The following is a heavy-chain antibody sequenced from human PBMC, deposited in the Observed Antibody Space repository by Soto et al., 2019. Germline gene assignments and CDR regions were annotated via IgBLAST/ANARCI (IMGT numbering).Heavy chain of an antibody. CDR3: ARDAEGDITMIVVDPWYFQH. J-gene: IGHJ1*01. V-gene: IGHV3-33*01. Sequence: QVQLVESGGGVVQPGRSLRLSCAASGFTFSSYGMHWVRQAPGKGLEWVAVIWYDGSNKYYADSVKGRFTISRDNSKNTLYLQMNSLRAEDTAVYYCARDAEGDITMIVVDPWYFQHWGQGTLVTVSS. CDR2: IWYDGSNK. CDR1: GFTFSSYG. D-gene: IGHD3-22*01.